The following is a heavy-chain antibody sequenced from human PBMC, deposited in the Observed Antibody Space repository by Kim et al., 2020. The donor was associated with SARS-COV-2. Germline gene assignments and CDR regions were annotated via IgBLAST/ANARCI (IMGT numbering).Heavy chain of an antibody. CDR1: GFTFSSYS. CDR3: ARDLAPQPWKIAVASSYGMDV. D-gene: IGHD6-19*01. J-gene: IGHJ6*02. V-gene: IGHV3-21*01. Sequence: GGSLRLSCAASGFTFSSYSMNWVRQAPGKGLEWVSSISSSSSYIYYADSVKGRFTISRDNAKNSLYLQMNSLRAEDTAVYYCARDLAPQPWKIAVASSYGMDVWGQGTTVTVSS. CDR2: ISSSSSYI.